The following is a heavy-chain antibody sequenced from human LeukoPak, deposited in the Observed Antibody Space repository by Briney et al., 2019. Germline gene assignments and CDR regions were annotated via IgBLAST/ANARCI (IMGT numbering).Heavy chain of an antibody. CDR3: ARDPVCHTRFGELICAPVTAYGMDV. D-gene: IGHD3-10*01. J-gene: IGHJ6*02. CDR2: IYYSGST. CDR1: GGSISSGDYY. V-gene: IGHV4-30-4*01. Sequence: PSETLSLTCTVSGGSISSGDYYWSWIRQPPGKGLEWIGYIYYSGSTYYNPSLKSRVTISVDTSKNQFSLKLSSVTAADTAVYYCARDPVCHTRFGELICAPVTAYGMDVWGQGTTVTVSS.